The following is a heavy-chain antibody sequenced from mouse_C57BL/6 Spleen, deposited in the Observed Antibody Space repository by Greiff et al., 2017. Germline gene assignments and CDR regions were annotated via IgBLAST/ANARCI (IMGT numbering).Heavy chain of an antibody. Sequence: VQLQQSGPELVKPGASVKISCKASGYTFTDYYMNWVKQSHGKSLEWIGDINPNNGGTSYNQKFTGKATLTVDKSSSTAYMELRSLTSEDSAVYYCARSAYYDYSFAYWGQGTLVTVSA. CDR3: ARSAYYDYSFAY. J-gene: IGHJ3*01. CDR1: GYTFTDYY. D-gene: IGHD2-4*01. CDR2: INPNNGGT. V-gene: IGHV1-26*01.